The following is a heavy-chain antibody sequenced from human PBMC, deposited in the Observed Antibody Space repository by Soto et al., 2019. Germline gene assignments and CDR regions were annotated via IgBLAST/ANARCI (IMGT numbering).Heavy chain of an antibody. J-gene: IGHJ6*02. CDR3: ARDQEVNYADYGGSDYYYGLDV. CDR2: IYHSGSA. D-gene: IGHD4-17*01. Sequence: ASETLSLTCTVSGDSISSGGYYWSWIRQHPGKGLEWMGYIYHSGSAYYNPSLKSRVTISVDMSKNQFSLKLSSVTAADTAVYYCARDQEVNYADYGGSDYYYGLDVWGQGTTVTAP. V-gene: IGHV4-31*03. CDR1: GDSISSGGYY.